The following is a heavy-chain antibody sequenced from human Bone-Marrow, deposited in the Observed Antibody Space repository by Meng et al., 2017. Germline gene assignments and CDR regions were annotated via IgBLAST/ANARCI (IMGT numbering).Heavy chain of an antibody. CDR2: ISGSGGST. CDR1: GFTFSSYA. V-gene: IGHV3-23*01. CDR3: AKDPTKYSSGLLAFDI. D-gene: IGHD6-19*01. J-gene: IGHJ3*02. Sequence: GESLKISCAASGFTFSSYAMSWVRQAPGKGLEWVSAISGSGGSTYYADSVKGRFTISRDNSKNTLYLQMNSLRAEDTAVYYCAKDPTKYSSGLLAFDIWGQGKMV.